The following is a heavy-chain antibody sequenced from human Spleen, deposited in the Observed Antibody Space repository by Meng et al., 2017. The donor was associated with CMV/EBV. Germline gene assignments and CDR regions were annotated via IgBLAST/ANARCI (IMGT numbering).Heavy chain of an antibody. D-gene: IGHD5-24*01. CDR1: GFTFSRNS. J-gene: IGHJ6*02. V-gene: IGHV3-21*01. Sequence: GESLKISCGASGFTFSRNSMNWVRQAPGRGLEWVSSISSSSRYIYYADSVKGRFTISRDNARNSLYLEMNSLRAEDTAVYYCARVMATMGYYYGMDVWGQGTTVTVSS. CDR3: ARVMATMGYYYGMDV. CDR2: ISSSSRYI.